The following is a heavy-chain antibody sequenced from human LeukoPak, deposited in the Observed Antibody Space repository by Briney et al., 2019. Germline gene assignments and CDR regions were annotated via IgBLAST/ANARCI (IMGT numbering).Heavy chain of an antibody. Sequence: SGTLSLTCTVSGGSISSYYWSWIRQPPGKGLEWIGYIYYSGSTNYNPSLKSRVTISVDTSKNQFSLKLSSVTAADTAVYYCARVEHDGSGSYYFDYWGQGTLVTVSS. CDR1: GGSISSYY. J-gene: IGHJ4*02. CDR3: ARVEHDGSGSYYFDY. V-gene: IGHV4-59*01. CDR2: IYYSGST. D-gene: IGHD3-10*01.